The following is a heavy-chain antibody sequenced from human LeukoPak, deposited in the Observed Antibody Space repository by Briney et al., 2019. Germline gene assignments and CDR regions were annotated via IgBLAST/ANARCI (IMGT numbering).Heavy chain of an antibody. CDR1: GDSITDYY. D-gene: IGHD2/OR15-2a*01. Sequence: SETLSLTCTVSGDSITDYYWSWIRQPPGKGLEWIGYVYYSGSTNYNPSLKSRVTISVDTSKNQFSLRLSSVTASDPAVYYCARNRGGDYFDFWGQGTLVTVSS. CDR2: VYYSGST. J-gene: IGHJ4*02. CDR3: ARNRGGDYFDF. V-gene: IGHV4-59*01.